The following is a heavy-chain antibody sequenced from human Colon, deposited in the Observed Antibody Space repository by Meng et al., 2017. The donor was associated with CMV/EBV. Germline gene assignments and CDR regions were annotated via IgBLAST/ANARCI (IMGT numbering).Heavy chain of an antibody. CDR3: ARLIGFPNPDWFDP. Sequence: AHLGGWVDRLDRPGGSMRLPCGVSGFIVNSHYMIWGRQAPGKWLEWVSVIYGGGSTHYADSVKGRFTISRDNRKNTLFLQMNSLRAENTAVYYFARLIGFPNPDWFDPWGQGTLVTVSS. V-gene: IGHV3-66*01. J-gene: IGHJ5*02. CDR2: IYGGGST. D-gene: IGHD3-10*01. CDR1: GFIVNSHY.